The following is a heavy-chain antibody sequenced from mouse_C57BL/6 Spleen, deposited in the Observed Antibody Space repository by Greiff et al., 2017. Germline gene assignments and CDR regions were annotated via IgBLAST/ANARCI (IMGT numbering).Heavy chain of an antibody. D-gene: IGHD2-4*01. V-gene: IGHV1-64*01. CDR1: GYTFTSYW. CDR3: ANVLRQGSFGC. Sequence: QVQLQQPGAELVKPGASVKLSCKASGYTFTSYWMHWVKQRPGQGLEWIGKIHPSSGSTNYNEKFKSKATLTADKSSSTAYMQLSSLTSEDSAVYYCANVLRQGSFGCWGKGTTLTVSS. CDR2: IHPSSGST. J-gene: IGHJ2*01.